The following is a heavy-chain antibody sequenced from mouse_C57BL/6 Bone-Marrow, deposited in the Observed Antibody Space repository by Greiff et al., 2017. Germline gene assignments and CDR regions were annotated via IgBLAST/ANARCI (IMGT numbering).Heavy chain of an antibody. D-gene: IGHD1-2*01. CDR3: ARGGITTYYFDY. J-gene: IGHJ2*01. V-gene: IGHV1-52*01. CDR1: GYTFTSYW. Sequence: QVQLQQPGAELVRPGSSVKLSCKASGYTFTSYWMHWVKQRPIQGLEWIGNIDPSDSETHYNQKFTDKATLTVDKSSSTAYMQLSSLTSEDSAVYYCARGGITTYYFDYWGQGTTLTVSS. CDR2: IDPSDSET.